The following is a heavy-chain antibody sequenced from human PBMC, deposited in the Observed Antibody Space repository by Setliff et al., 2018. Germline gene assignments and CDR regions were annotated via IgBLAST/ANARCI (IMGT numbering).Heavy chain of an antibody. CDR3: AREGVDTRSSTDYRYYMDV. CDR1: GGTFSSYG. Sequence: SVKVSCKASGGTFSSYGISWVRQAPGQGLEWMGGTIPMFGTTNYARKFQGRVTIITDESTSTAYMELRSLRTEDTAVYYCAREGVDTRSSTDYRYYMDVWGKGTTVTVSS. D-gene: IGHD5-18*01. CDR2: TIPMFGTT. V-gene: IGHV1-69*05. J-gene: IGHJ6*03.